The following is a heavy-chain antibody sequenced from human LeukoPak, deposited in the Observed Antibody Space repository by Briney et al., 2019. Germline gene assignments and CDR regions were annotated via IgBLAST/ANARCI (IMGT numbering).Heavy chain of an antibody. CDR3: ARDYSGYGRFDY. Sequence: PGGSLRLSCAASEFTFSAYAMNWVRQAPGKGLEWVSVIYSGGSTYYADSVKGRFTISRHNSKNTLYLQMNSLRAEDTAVYYCARDYSGYGRFDYWGQGTLVTVSS. J-gene: IGHJ4*02. D-gene: IGHD5-12*01. CDR2: IYSGGST. V-gene: IGHV3-53*04. CDR1: EFTFSAYA.